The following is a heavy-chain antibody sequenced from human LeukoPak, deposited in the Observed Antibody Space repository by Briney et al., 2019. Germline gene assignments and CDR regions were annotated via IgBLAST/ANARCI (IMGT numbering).Heavy chain of an antibody. D-gene: IGHD2-15*01. Sequence: PSETLSLTCTVSGGSISTYYWSWIRQPPGKGLEWIGYIYYSGSTNYNPSLKSRVTISADTSKNQFSLKLSSVTAADTAVYYCAREGCSGGSCYSLAFDIWGQGTMVTVSS. CDR3: AREGCSGGSCYSLAFDI. CDR2: IYYSGST. V-gene: IGHV4-59*01. CDR1: GGSISTYY. J-gene: IGHJ3*02.